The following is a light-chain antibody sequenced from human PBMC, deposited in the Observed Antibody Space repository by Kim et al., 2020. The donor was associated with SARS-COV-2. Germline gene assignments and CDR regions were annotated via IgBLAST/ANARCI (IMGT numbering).Light chain of an antibody. CDR2: AAS. J-gene: IGKJ5*01. CDR1: QSITNY. CDR3: QQSYRTTIT. V-gene: IGKV1-39*01. Sequence: DIQMTQSPSSLSASVGDRVTITCRASQSITNYLNWYQQKPGRAPKLLIYAASSLQSGVPSRFSGSASGTDFTLTISSLRPEDFATYFCQQSYRTTITCGQGTRLEIK.